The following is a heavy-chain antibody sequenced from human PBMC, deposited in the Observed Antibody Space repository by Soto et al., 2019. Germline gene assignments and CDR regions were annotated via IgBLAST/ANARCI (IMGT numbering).Heavy chain of an antibody. CDR1: GFTFSGYA. CDR2: ISYDGSNK. D-gene: IGHD6-13*01. J-gene: IGHJ6*01. Sequence: SLRLSCAASGFTFSGYAMRWVRQPPGKGLEWVAVISYDGSNKYYADSVKGRFTISRDNSKNTLYLQMNSLRAEDTAVYYCXRDSGYSWQLVIHGMDVWGQGTTVTVSS. V-gene: IGHV3-30-3*01. CDR3: XRDSGYSWQLVIHGMDV.